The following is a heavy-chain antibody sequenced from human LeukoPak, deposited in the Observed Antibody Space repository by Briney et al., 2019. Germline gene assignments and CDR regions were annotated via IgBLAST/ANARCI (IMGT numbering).Heavy chain of an antibody. CDR2: IYYSEST. V-gene: IGHV4-39*01. Sequence: PSETLSLTCTVSDGSISSSSSYWGWIRQPPGKGLEWIGSIYYSESTYYNPSLKSRVTISVDSSKNQFSLKLSSVTAADTAVYYCARQSYYYDSSGYFDYWGQGTLVTVSS. J-gene: IGHJ4*02. D-gene: IGHD3-22*01. CDR1: DGSISSSSSY. CDR3: ARQSYYYDSSGYFDY.